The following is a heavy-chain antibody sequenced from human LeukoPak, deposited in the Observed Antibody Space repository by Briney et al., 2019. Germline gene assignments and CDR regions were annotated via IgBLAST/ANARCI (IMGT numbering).Heavy chain of an antibody. J-gene: IGHJ4*02. D-gene: IGHD6-6*01. CDR1: GFTFSNYG. CDR3: AKGLYSSSSVIDS. Sequence: GGSLRLSCAASGFTFSNYGMPWVRQAPGKGLEWVVGMSSDGTKKFYADSVKDRFTISRDNSKNTLYLQMNSLRGEDTAVYYCAKGLYSSSSVIDSWGQGTLVTVSS. CDR2: MSSDGTKK. V-gene: IGHV3-30*18.